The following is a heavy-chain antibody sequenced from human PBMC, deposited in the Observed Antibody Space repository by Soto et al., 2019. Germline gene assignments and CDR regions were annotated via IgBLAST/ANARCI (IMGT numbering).Heavy chain of an antibody. CDR3: ARELYSSGWYDDAFDI. V-gene: IGHV1-69*13. Sequence: SVKVSCKAPADTFTSYYIHWVRQAPGHGLEWVGGIIPIFGTANYAQKFQGRVTITADESTSTAYMELSSLRSEDTAVYYCARELYSSGWYDDAFDIWGQGTMVTVSS. CDR2: IIPIFGTA. D-gene: IGHD6-19*01. J-gene: IGHJ3*02. CDR1: ADTFTSYY.